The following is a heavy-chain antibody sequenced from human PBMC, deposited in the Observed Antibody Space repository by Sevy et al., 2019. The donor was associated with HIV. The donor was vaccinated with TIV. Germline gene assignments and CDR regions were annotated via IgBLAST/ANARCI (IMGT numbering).Heavy chain of an antibody. Sequence: GESLKISCKTSGYSFATYWIGWVRQMPGKGLDWMGIIYPGDSDTTYSPSFQGQVTISVDKSINTAYLQWTSLKASDTAMYYCARAAQMMGTVKSSDALDMWGLGTMVTVSS. CDR2: IYPGDSDT. D-gene: IGHD1-1*01. CDR3: ARAAQMMGTVKSSDALDM. CDR1: GYSFATYW. J-gene: IGHJ3*02. V-gene: IGHV5-51*01.